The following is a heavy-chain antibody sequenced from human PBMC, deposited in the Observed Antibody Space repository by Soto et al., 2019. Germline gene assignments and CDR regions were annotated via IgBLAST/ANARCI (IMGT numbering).Heavy chain of an antibody. Sequence: SETLSLTCTVSCGSISSYYWSWIRQPPGKGLEWIGYIYYSGSTNYNPSLKSRVTISVDTSKNQFSLKLSSVTAADTAVYYCARGLDYYGSGSYNCFDPWGQGTLVNVSS. CDR2: IYYSGST. J-gene: IGHJ5*02. CDR3: ARGLDYYGSGSYNCFDP. D-gene: IGHD3-10*01. V-gene: IGHV4-59*01. CDR1: CGSISSYY.